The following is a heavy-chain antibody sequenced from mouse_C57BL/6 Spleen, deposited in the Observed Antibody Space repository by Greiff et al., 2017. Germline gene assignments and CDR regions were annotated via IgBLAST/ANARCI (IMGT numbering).Heavy chain of an antibody. CDR3: TRGDDGPNLDY. J-gene: IGHJ2*01. CDR1: GYTFTDYE. CDR2: IDPETGGT. Sequence: QVQLQQSGAELVRPGASVTLSCKASGYTFTDYEMHWVQQTPVHGLEWIGAIDPETGGTAYNQKFKGKAILTADKSSSTAYMELRSLTSEDSAVYYCTRGDDGPNLDYWGQGTTLTVAA. V-gene: IGHV1-15*01. D-gene: IGHD2-3*01.